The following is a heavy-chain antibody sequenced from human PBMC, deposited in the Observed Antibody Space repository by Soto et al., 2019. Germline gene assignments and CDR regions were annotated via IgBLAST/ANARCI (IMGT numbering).Heavy chain of an antibody. V-gene: IGHV4-59*11. J-gene: IGHJ5*02. CDR2: ISNTGIP. CDR3: AREYGFCGKSCYRQNWSAP. D-gene: IGHD2-15*01. CDR1: GASMSKHC. Sequence: SETRSVTWSGSGASMSKHCWSGRRQSPGKVLEWIGLISNTGIPTYNPSLQGRVNISPDTDNNRISLRLSSVTAADTAVYYCAREYGFCGKSCYRQNWSAP.